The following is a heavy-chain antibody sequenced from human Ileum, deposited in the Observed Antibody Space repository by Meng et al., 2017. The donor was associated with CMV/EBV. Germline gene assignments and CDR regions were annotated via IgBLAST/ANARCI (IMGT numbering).Heavy chain of an antibody. CDR3: AKGTYFYDDSGYYPDFDY. CDR1: GLTVSSNY. J-gene: IGHJ4*02. D-gene: IGHD3-22*01. Sequence: GGSLRLSCAVSGLTVSSNYMTWLRQPPGKRLEWVSAIHDGDTAYYLDSVRGRFTISRDISKNTLYLQMNSLRPEDTAVYYCAKGTYFYDDSGYYPDFDYWGQGTLVTVSS. V-gene: IGHV3-66*02. CDR2: IHDGDTA.